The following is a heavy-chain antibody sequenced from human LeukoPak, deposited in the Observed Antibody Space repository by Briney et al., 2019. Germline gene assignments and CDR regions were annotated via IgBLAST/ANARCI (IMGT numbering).Heavy chain of an antibody. CDR2: IYHSGST. J-gene: IGHJ5*02. Sequence: SETLSLTCTVSGYSISSGYYWGWIRQPPGKGLEWIGSIYHSGSTYYNPSLKSRVTISVDTSKNQFSLKLSSVTAADTAVYYCARDHPTNQLLLLLAPINWFDPWGQGTLVTVSS. D-gene: IGHD2-2*01. CDR3: ARDHPTNQLLLLLAPINWFDP. CDR1: GYSISSGYY. V-gene: IGHV4-38-2*02.